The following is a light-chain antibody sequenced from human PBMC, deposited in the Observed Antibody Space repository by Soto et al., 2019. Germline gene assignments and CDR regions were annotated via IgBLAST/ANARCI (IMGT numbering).Light chain of an antibody. V-gene: IGKV1D-13*01. CDR3: QQFLNYPLT. Sequence: AIQLTQSPSSLSASIGDRVTITCRASQGISSALAWYQQKPGKAPKLLIYDASTLEGGVPSRFSGSGSGTDFTLTITSLQPEDFATYYCQQFLNYPLTFGGGTKMEIK. CDR1: QGISSA. J-gene: IGKJ4*01. CDR2: DAS.